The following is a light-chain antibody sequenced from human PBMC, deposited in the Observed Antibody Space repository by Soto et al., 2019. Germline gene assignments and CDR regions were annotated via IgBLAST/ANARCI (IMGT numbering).Light chain of an antibody. V-gene: IGKV3-20*01. J-gene: IGKJ4*01. CDR3: QQFSGSVT. CDR2: GAS. CDR1: QSVRSTY. Sequence: EVVLTQSPGTLSLSPGERATLSCRASQSVRSTYLGWYQQKPGQAPRLLIYGASKRQSGVPDRFSGGGSGTDFTLTISSLQPEDFAVYYCQQFSGSVTFGGGKKVDIK.